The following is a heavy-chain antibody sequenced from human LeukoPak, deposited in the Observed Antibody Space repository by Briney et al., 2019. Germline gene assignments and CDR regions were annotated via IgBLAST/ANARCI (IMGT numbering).Heavy chain of an antibody. CDR1: GGSFSGYY. Sequence: SETLSLTCAVYGGSFSGYYWSWIGQPPGKGLEWIGEINHSGSTNYNPSLKSRVTISVDTSKNQFSVKLSSVTAADTAVYYCASSGSYFNGNYWGQGTLVTVSS. J-gene: IGHJ4*02. CDR2: INHSGST. V-gene: IGHV4-34*01. D-gene: IGHD1-26*01. CDR3: ASSGSYFNGNY.